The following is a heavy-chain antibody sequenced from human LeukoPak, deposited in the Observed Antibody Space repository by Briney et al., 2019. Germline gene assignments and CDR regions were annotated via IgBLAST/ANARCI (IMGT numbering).Heavy chain of an antibody. CDR2: ISGSGGST. D-gene: IGHD3-10*01. V-gene: IGHV3-23*01. CDR3: AKDLRCITMVRGVIGYFDY. J-gene: IGHJ4*02. Sequence: GGSLRLSCAASGFTVSSNYMSWVHQAPGKGLEWVSAISGSGGSTYYADSVKGRFTISRDNSKNTLYLQMNSLRAEDTAVYYCAKDLRCITMVRGVIGYFDYWGQGTLVTVSS. CDR1: GFTVSSNY.